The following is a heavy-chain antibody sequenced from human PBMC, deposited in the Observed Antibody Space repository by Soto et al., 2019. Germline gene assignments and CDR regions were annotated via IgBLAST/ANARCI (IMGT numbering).Heavy chain of an antibody. J-gene: IGHJ4*02. CDR3: ARHVAVARTSGFAS. CDR2: VYHSGTT. D-gene: IGHD2-21*01. CDR1: GGSISDNW. Sequence: QVHLQESGPGLVKPSGTLSLTCAVSGGSISDNWWSWVRQPPGKGLEWIGEVYHSGTTYYNPSLKSRVTISLDKSASQISLTLNSVTAADTDVYYCARHVAVARTSGFASWGEGTLVTVSS. V-gene: IGHV4-4*02.